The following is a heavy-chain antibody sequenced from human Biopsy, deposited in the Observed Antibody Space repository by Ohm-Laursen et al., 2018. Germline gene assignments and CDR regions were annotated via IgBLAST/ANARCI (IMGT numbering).Heavy chain of an antibody. Sequence: SLRLSCAASGFSFSSYGMYWVRQAPGKGLEWVAFIFYDGSNTYYADSVKGRFTISRDNSKSSLSLQMNSLRGEDTAVYYCARAPFGSGSYSEFDYWGQGSLVTVSS. D-gene: IGHD3-22*01. CDR3: ARAPFGSGSYSEFDY. CDR2: IFYDGSNT. J-gene: IGHJ4*02. V-gene: IGHV3-33*08. CDR1: GFSFSSYG.